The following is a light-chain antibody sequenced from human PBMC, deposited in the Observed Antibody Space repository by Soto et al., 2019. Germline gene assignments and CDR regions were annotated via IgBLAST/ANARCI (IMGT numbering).Light chain of an antibody. CDR2: KAS. J-gene: IGKJ4*01. CDR3: QQYSNYPLT. Sequence: DIQMTQSPSTLSASVGDRVTITCRASQSISYWLAWYQQKPGKAPNLLIYKASSLESGVPSRFSGSGSRTEFTLTINSLQPDDFATYYCQQYSNYPLTFGGGTKVEI. CDR1: QSISYW. V-gene: IGKV1-5*03.